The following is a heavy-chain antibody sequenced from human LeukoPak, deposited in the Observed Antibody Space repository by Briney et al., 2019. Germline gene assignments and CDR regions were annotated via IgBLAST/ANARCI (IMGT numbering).Heavy chain of an antibody. V-gene: IGHV1-2*02. CDR3: ARELMGATGGDFDY. Sequence: ASVKVSCKASGYTFTGYYMHWVRQAPGQGLEWMGWINPNSGGTNYAQKFQGRVTMTRDTSINTAYMELSRLRSDDTAVYYCARELMGATGGDFDYWGQGTLVTVSS. D-gene: IGHD1-26*01. J-gene: IGHJ4*02. CDR1: GYTFTGYY. CDR2: INPNSGGT.